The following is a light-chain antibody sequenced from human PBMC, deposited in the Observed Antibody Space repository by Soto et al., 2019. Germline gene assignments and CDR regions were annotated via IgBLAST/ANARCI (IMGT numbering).Light chain of an antibody. CDR2: DAS. CDR3: QQYNSRT. V-gene: IGKV1-5*01. J-gene: IGKJ1*01. Sequence: EIKVTESPPTLSASVGDRVTITCRASQSISSWLAWYQQKPGKAPKLLIYDASSLESGVPSRFSGSGSGTEFTLTISSLQPDDFATYYCQQYNSRTFGQGTKVDIK. CDR1: QSISSW.